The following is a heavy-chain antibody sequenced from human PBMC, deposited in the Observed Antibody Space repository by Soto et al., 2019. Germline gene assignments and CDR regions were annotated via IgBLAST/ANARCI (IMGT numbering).Heavy chain of an antibody. J-gene: IGHJ6*03. CDR2: TYYRSRWYN. V-gene: IGHV6-1*01. CDR3: AGTTSLQWYYMDV. Sequence: QLQQSGPGLVQPSQTLSLTCVISGASVSSNTAAWNWIRQSPSGGLEWLGRTYYRSRWYNDYAVSVRGRITSNPDTSENQLSRHLYSVTPDDTAVYYCAGTTSLQWYYMDVWGRGTTVTVSS. CDR1: GASVSSNTAA. D-gene: IGHD1-7*01.